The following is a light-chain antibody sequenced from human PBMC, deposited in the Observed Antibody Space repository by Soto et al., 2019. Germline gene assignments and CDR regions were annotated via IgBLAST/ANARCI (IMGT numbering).Light chain of an antibody. V-gene: IGLV3-1*01. Sequence: SSELTQPPSVSVSPGQTASITCSGEKLGDKFAWWYQQKPGQSPVLVISQDNQRPSGIPERFSGSNSGNTASLTITGTQAMDEADYYCQAWDSNTNYVFGSGTKVTVL. J-gene: IGLJ1*01. CDR3: QAWDSNTNYV. CDR2: QDN. CDR1: KLGDKF.